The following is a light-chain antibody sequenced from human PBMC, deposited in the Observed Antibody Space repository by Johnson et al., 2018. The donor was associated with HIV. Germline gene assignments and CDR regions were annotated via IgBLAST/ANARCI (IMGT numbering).Light chain of an antibody. Sequence: QSVLTQPPSVSAAPGQKVTISCSGSSSNIGNNYVSWYQQLPGTAPKLLIYDNNKRPSGIPDRFFGSKSGTSATLDITGLQTWDEGDYYCGAGVSSLNAYVFGAGTKVTVL. J-gene: IGLJ1*01. CDR1: SSNIGNNY. CDR3: GAGVSSLNAYV. V-gene: IGLV1-51*01. CDR2: DNN.